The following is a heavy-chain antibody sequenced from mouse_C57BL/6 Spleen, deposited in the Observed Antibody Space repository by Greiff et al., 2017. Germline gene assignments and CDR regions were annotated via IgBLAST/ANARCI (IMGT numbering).Heavy chain of an antibody. D-gene: IGHD2-1*01. CDR3: ARGNYYADY. J-gene: IGHJ2*01. CDR2: ISDGGSYT. V-gene: IGHV5-4*03. Sequence: EVKLMESGGGLVKPGGSLKLSCAASGFTFSSYAMSWVRQTPEKRLEWVATISDGGSYTYYPDNVKGRFTISRDNAKNNLYLQMSHLKSEDTAMYYCARGNYYADYWGQGTTLTVSS. CDR1: GFTFSSYA.